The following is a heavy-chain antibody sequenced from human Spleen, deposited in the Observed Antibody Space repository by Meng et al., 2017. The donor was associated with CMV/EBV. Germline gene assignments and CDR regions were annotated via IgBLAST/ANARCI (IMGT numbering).Heavy chain of an antibody. J-gene: IGHJ4*02. Sequence: SVQVSCKASGGTFSSYTISWVRQAPGQGLEWMGRIIPILGIANYAQKFQGRVTITADKSTSTAYMELSSLRSEDTAVYYCARATPDYGGNSLGYWGQGTLVTVSS. CDR3: ARATPDYGGNSLGY. V-gene: IGHV1-69*02. CDR2: IIPILGIA. CDR1: GGTFSSYT. D-gene: IGHD4-23*01.